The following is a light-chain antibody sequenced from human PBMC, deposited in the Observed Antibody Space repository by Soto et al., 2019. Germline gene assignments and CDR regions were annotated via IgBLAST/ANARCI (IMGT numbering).Light chain of an antibody. CDR1: QAIRSD. Sequence: EIVMTQSPVALSVSPGERATLSCRASQAIRSDLAWYQQKPGQAPRLLISDVSTRATGIPARFSGSGSGTDFTLTISSLQPEDFATYYCQQSYSTPWTFGQGTKVDI. CDR2: DVS. V-gene: IGKV3-15*01. J-gene: IGKJ1*01. CDR3: QQSYSTPWT.